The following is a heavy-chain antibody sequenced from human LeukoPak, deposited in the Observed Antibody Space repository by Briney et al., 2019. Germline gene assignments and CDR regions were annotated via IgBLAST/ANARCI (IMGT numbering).Heavy chain of an antibody. J-gene: IGHJ3*02. D-gene: IGHD5-18*01. CDR3: ARGFHSYDAFDI. CDR2: IYYSGST. Sequence: SETLSLTCTVCGGSISSYYWSWIRQPPGKGLEWIGYIYYSGSTNYNPSLKSRVTISVDTSKNQFSLKLSSVTAADTAVYYCARGFHSYDAFDIWGQGTMVTVSS. V-gene: IGHV4-59*01. CDR1: GGSISSYY.